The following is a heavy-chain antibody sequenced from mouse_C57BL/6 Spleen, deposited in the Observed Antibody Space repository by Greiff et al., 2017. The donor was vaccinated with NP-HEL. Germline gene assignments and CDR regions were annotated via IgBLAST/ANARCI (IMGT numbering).Heavy chain of an antibody. CDR3: ARSRTTVVAPMDY. V-gene: IGHV1-4*01. CDR2: INPSSGYT. D-gene: IGHD1-1*01. Sequence: QVQLQQSGAELARPGASVKMSCKASGYTFTSYTMHWVKQRPGQGLEWIGYINPSSGYTKYNQKFKDKATLTADKSSSTAYMQMSSLTSEDSAVYYCARSRTTVVAPMDYWGQGTSVTVSS. J-gene: IGHJ4*01. CDR1: GYTFTSYT.